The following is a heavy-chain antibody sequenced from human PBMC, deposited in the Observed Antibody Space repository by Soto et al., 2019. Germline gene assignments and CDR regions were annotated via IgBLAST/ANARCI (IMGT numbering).Heavy chain of an antibody. V-gene: IGHV1-18*01. D-gene: IGHD2-21*02. J-gene: IGHJ6*02. CDR3: ARDRVVTTSHYSYGMDV. Sequence: ASVKVSCKASGYTFTSYGISWVRQAPGQGLEWMGWISAYNGNTNYAQKLQGRVTMTTDTSTSTAYMELRSLRSDDTAVYYCARDRVVTTSHYSYGMDVWGQGTTVTVSS. CDR1: GYTFTSYG. CDR2: ISAYNGNT.